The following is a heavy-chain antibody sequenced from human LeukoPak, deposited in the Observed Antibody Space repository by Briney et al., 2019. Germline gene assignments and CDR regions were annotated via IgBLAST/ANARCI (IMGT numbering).Heavy chain of an antibody. CDR2: IKQDGSEK. Sequence: GGSLRLSCEASGFTFSSYWMSWVRQAPGKGLEWVAKIKQDGSEKYYVDSVKGRFTISRDNAKNSLYLQMNSLRAEDTAVYYCARDAGYSYGHDAFDIWGQGTMVTVSS. J-gene: IGHJ3*02. D-gene: IGHD5-18*01. CDR3: ARDAGYSYGHDAFDI. CDR1: GFTFSSYW. V-gene: IGHV3-7*01.